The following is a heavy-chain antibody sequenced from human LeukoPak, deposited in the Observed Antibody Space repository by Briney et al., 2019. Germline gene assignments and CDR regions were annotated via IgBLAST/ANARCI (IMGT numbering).Heavy chain of an antibody. V-gene: IGHV4-59*13. D-gene: IGHD3-10*01. CDR1: GGSISSYY. J-gene: IGHJ6*03. CDR3: ARGAMVRGIQRYYYYYMDV. CDR2: IYYSGST. Sequence: SETLSLTCTVSGGSISSYYWSWIRQPPGKGLEWIGYIYYSGSTSYNPSLKRRVTISVDTSKNQFSLKLSSLTAADTAVYYCARGAMVRGIQRYYYYYMDVWGKGTTVTISS.